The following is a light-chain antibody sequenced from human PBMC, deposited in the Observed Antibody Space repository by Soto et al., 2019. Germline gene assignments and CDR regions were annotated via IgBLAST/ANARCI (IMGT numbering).Light chain of an antibody. CDR1: QSVLYSSNNKNY. V-gene: IGKV4-1*01. Sequence: DIVMTQSPDSLAVSLGERATINCKSSQSVLYSSNNKNYLAWYQQKPGQPPKLLIYWASTRESGVPERFSGSGSATDFTLTISSLQAEDVAVYYCQQYYTTLALTFGGGTKVDI. J-gene: IGKJ4*01. CDR2: WAS. CDR3: QQYYTTLALT.